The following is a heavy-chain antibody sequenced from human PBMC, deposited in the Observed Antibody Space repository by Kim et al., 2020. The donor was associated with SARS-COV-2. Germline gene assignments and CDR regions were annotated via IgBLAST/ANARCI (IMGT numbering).Heavy chain of an antibody. Sequence: ASVKVSCKASGYTFTSYDINWVRQATGQGLEWMGWMNPNSGNTGYAQKFQGRATMTRNTSISTAYMELSSLRSEDTAVYYCARGAPRGLGGSVYYYGMDVWGQGTTVTVSS. D-gene: IGHD2-15*01. CDR3: ARGAPRGLGGSVYYYGMDV. V-gene: IGHV1-8*01. CDR1: GYTFTSYD. J-gene: IGHJ6*02. CDR2: MNPNSGNT.